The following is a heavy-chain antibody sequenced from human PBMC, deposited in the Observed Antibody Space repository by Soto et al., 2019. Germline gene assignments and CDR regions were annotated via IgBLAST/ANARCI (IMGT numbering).Heavy chain of an antibody. D-gene: IGHD2-15*01. CDR1: GYTFTSYG. V-gene: IGHV1-18*01. J-gene: IGHJ4*02. CDR2: ISAYNGNT. Sequence: GASVKVSCKASGYTFTSYGISWVRQAPGQGLEWMGWISAYNGNTNYAQKLQGRVTMTTDTSTSTAYMELRSLRSEDTAVYYCARDLVGVVVATPRYSDFRGQGPPVIVSS. CDR3: ARDLVGVVVATPRYSDF.